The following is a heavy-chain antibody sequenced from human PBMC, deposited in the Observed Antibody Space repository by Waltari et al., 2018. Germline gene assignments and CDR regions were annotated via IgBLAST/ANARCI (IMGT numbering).Heavy chain of an antibody. Sequence: EVQLVESGGGLVQPGGSLRLSCAASGFTFSGYWMSWVRQAPGKGLEWVASIKQDGSEKYYVDSVKGRFTISRDNAKNSLYLQMNSLRAEDTAVYYCASEPLSSGWYGYWGQGTLVTVSS. CDR2: IKQDGSEK. CDR3: ASEPLSSGWYGY. V-gene: IGHV3-7*01. J-gene: IGHJ4*02. CDR1: GFTFSGYW. D-gene: IGHD6-19*01.